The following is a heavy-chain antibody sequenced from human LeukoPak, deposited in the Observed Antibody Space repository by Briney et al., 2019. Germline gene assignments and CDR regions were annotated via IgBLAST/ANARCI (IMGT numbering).Heavy chain of an antibody. CDR3: ARLRGETARGYSGYDMNYYYYYYMDV. CDR2: IYYSGST. V-gene: IGHV4-39*01. CDR1: GGSISSSTYY. D-gene: IGHD5-12*01. J-gene: IGHJ6*03. Sequence: PSETLSLTCTVSGGSISSSTYYWGWIRQPPEKGLEWIGTIYYSGSTYNNPSLKSRVAISVDTSKNQFSLKLSSVTAADTAVYYCARLRGETARGYSGYDMNYYYYYYMDVWGKGTTVTVSS.